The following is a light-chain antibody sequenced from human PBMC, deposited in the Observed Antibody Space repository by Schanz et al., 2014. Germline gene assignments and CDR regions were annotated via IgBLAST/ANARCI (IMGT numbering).Light chain of an antibody. J-gene: IGLJ3*02. CDR3: CSYAGSSTLEV. V-gene: IGLV2-8*01. CDR1: SSDVGGYNY. Sequence: QSALTQPPSASGSPGQSVTISCTGTSSDVGGYNYVSWYQQHPGKAPKLMIYEDTKRPSGVPDRFSGSKSGNTASLTVSGLQAEDEADYYCCSYAGSSTLEVFGGGTKLTVL. CDR2: EDT.